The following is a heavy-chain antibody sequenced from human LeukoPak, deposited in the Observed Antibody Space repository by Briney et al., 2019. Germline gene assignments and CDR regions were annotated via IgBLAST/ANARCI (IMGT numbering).Heavy chain of an antibody. CDR1: GYNFDTYW. Sequence: GESLKISCVGSGYNFDTYWIGWVRQMPGKGLEWMGVIYAGDSDTRYSPSFRGQVTISADKSISTAYLQWSSLKASDTAMYYCARPYGSGSYPPYYFDYWGQGTLVTVSS. J-gene: IGHJ4*02. CDR3: ARPYGSGSYPPYYFDY. D-gene: IGHD3-10*01. CDR2: IYAGDSDT. V-gene: IGHV5-51*01.